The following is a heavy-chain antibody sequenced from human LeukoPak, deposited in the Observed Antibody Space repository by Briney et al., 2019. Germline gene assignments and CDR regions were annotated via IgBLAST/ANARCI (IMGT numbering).Heavy chain of an antibody. D-gene: IGHD3-9*01. Sequence: ASVTVSCKASGYTFTGYYMHWVWQGPGQGLELVGWFNTNSGGTNYAQKFQGRVTMTRDTSISTAYMELSRLRSDDTAVYYCARDTDILTGHNNWFDPWGQGTLVTVSS. CDR3: ARDTDILTGHNNWFDP. CDR1: GYTFTGYY. CDR2: FNTNSGGT. J-gene: IGHJ5*02. V-gene: IGHV1-2*02.